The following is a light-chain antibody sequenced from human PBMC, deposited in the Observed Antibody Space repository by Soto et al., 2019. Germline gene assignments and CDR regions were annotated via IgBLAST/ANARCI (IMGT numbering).Light chain of an antibody. CDR1: QSVSSNY. Sequence: EIVVTQSPGTLSLSPGERATLSCRASQSVSSNYLAWYQQKPGQAPRLLIYGASSRASDIPDRFSGSWSGTDFTLIISRLEPEDFAMYYCQQYGSTPFTFGPGTKVDGK. V-gene: IGKV3-20*01. J-gene: IGKJ3*01. CDR2: GAS. CDR3: QQYGSTPFT.